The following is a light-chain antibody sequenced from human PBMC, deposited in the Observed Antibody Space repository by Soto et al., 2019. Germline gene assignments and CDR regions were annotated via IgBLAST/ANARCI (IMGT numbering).Light chain of an antibody. J-gene: IGKJ1*01. V-gene: IGKV1-39*01. CDR2: AAS. CDR3: QLSHSTPLM. Sequence: DIQMTQSPSSLSASVGDRVTITCRASQNINTYLNWYQQKPGKAPKLLIYAASALRSGVPSRFSGSGSGTDFTLTISSLQPEDCATYYCQLSHSTPLMVGQGTKVDSK. CDR1: QNINTY.